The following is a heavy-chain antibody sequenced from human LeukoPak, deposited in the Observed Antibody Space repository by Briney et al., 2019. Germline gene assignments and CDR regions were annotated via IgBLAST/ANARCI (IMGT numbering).Heavy chain of an antibody. Sequence: NPSETLSLTCTVSGGSISGFYWSWFRQPPGKGLELIGYLYSSGSTYYNPSLKSRVTISGDTSNNQFSLNLSSVTAADTDVHYCAIHDGVYWGQGTLVTVSS. CDR2: LYSSGST. V-gene: IGHV4-59*08. D-gene: IGHD3-16*01. CDR1: GGSISGFY. J-gene: IGHJ4*02. CDR3: AIHDGVY.